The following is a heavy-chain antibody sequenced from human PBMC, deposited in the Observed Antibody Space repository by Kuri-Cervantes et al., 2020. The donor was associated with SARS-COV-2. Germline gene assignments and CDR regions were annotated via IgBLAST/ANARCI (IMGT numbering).Heavy chain of an antibody. CDR2: IYFTGNT. D-gene: IGHD2-21*01. CDR1: GGSISSYY. Sequence: GSLRLSCSVSGGSISSYYWSWIRQPPGEGLEWIGNIYFTGNTNYNPALGSRVTISIDTPKNQFSLMLGSLTAADTAVYYCARRFGDYGRFDYWGQGTLVTVSS. V-gene: IGHV4-59*01. J-gene: IGHJ4*02. CDR3: ARRFGDYGRFDY.